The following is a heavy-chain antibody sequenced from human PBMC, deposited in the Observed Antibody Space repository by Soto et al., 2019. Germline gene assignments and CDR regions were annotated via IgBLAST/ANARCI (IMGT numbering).Heavy chain of an antibody. Sequence: QLQLVRSGAEVERPGASVRVSCKAYGYPFSKYGISWIRQAPGQGLEWMGWIKPDNGDTNYAQKFQGRVTMTAVTSSKTAYMELRSLRSDDTAVDYCATSYDSGFEPWGQGTLVSVSS. CDR2: IKPDNGDT. J-gene: IGHJ5*02. D-gene: IGHD5-12*01. V-gene: IGHV1-18*04. CDR3: ATSYDSGFEP. CDR1: GYPFSKYG.